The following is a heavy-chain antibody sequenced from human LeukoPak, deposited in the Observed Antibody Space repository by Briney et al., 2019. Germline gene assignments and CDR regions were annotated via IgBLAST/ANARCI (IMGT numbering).Heavy chain of an antibody. CDR3: AKRNYFGAGTYSFDF. V-gene: IGHV3-33*06. J-gene: IGHJ4*02. CDR1: GFTFSSYG. Sequence: GRSLRLSCAASGFTFSSYGMHWVRQAPGKGLEWVAVIWYDGSNKYYGDSVKGRFTISRDNSKNTLYLQMNSLRAEDTAVYYCAKRNYFGAGTYSFDFWGQGTLVTVSS. D-gene: IGHD3-10*01. CDR2: IWYDGSNK.